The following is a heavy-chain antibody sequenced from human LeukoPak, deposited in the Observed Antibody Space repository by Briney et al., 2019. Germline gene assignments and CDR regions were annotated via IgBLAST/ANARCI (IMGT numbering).Heavy chain of an antibody. Sequence: ASVKVSCKTSGYSVLDYYIHWVRQAPGQGPEWMGWINPHTGGTNYAQRFQGRVTMTRDTSISTLYMELSSLRSDDTAVYYCARPFMSERGTNFQYWGQGTLVTVSS. V-gene: IGHV1-2*02. CDR3: ARPFMSERGTNFQY. CDR2: INPHTGGT. J-gene: IGHJ1*01. D-gene: IGHD1-1*01. CDR1: GYSVLDYY.